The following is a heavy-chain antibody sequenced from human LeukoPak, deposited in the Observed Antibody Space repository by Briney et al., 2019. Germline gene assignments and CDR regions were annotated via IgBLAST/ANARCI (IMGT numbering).Heavy chain of an antibody. D-gene: IGHD3-22*01. CDR3: ARDRGYYDSSGYFLDY. CDR1: GGSISSGGYY. V-gene: IGHV4-31*03. CDR2: IYYSGST. Sequence: SETLSLTGTVSGGSISSGGYYWSWIRQHPGKGLEWIGYIYYSGSTYYNPSLKSRVTISVDTSKNQFSLKLSSVTAADTAVYYCARDRGYYDSSGYFLDYWGQGTLVTVSS. J-gene: IGHJ4*02.